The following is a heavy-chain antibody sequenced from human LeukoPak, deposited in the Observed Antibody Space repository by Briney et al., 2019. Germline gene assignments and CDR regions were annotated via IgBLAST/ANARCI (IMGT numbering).Heavy chain of an antibody. D-gene: IGHD3-22*01. V-gene: IGHV4-34*01. CDR1: GGSFSGYY. CDR2: INHSGST. CDR3: VSHADSSCYYHLLS. J-gene: IGHJ5*02. Sequence: SETLSLTCAVYGGSFSGYYWRWIRQPPGKGLEWIGEINHSGSTNYNPSLKSRVIISVDTSAKQFSLMLSSVTAADKAVFYCVSHADSSCYYHLLSWGQGTLVTVSS.